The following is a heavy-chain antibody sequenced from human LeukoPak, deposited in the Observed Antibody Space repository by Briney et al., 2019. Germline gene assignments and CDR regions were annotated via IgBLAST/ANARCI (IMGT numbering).Heavy chain of an antibody. CDR1: GFTFSSFP. D-gene: IGHD3-10*01. Sequence: PGGSLRLSCAASGFTFSSFPMNWVRQAPGKGPEWVSAITGSGGATYYAASVKGRFTISRDNSKNRLCLQMDFLRAEDTAVYYCAKITSEGSWGQGTLVTVSS. CDR3: AKITSEGS. CDR2: ITGSGGAT. V-gene: IGHV3-23*01. J-gene: IGHJ5*02.